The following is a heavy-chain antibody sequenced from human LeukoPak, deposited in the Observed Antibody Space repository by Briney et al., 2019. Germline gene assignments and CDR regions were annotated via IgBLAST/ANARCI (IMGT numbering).Heavy chain of an antibody. CDR3: ARDDALGDNALDI. J-gene: IGHJ3*02. Sequence: PGGSLRLSCVASGFTFGSYWMHWVRQAPGKGPAWVSRISGDGGTGYADSVKGRFTISRDNAKNTLYLQMNSLRAEDTAVYYCARDDALGDNALDIWGQGTMVTVSS. V-gene: IGHV3-74*01. CDR1: GFTFGSYW. CDR2: ISGDGGT. D-gene: IGHD3-16*01.